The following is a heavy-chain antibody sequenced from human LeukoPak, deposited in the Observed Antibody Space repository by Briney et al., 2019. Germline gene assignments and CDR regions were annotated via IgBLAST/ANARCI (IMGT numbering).Heavy chain of an antibody. Sequence: GGCLRLSCAASGFTFSTYWMHWVRQAPGKGLVWVSRIKSDGSTNYADCVKGRFTISRDNANNTLSLQMNSLRAEDTGVYYCARAPSEIGGYYPEYFRHWGQGTVVTVSS. CDR3: ARAPSEIGGYYPEYFRH. CDR1: GFTFSTYW. J-gene: IGHJ1*01. D-gene: IGHD3-22*01. V-gene: IGHV3-74*01. CDR2: IKSDGST.